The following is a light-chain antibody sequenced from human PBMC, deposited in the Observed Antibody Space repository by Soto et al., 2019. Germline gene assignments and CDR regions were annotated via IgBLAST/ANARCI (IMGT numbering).Light chain of an antibody. CDR3: QQYSNWPSWT. Sequence: EKVITQSSANLTMSTGERATLSCRASQSVSNFLAWYQQKPGQAPRLLIYGASTRATGVPARFSGSGSGTEFTLTISSLQSEDFAVYYCQQYSNWPSWTFGQGTKVDIK. J-gene: IGKJ1*01. CDR2: GAS. CDR1: QSVSNF. V-gene: IGKV3-15*01.